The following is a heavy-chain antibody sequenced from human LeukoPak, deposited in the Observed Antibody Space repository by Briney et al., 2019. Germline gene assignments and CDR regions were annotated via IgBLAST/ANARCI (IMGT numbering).Heavy chain of an antibody. CDR3: ARVGGWYNWNDGYFDY. CDR2: INHSGST. J-gene: IGHJ4*02. D-gene: IGHD1-20*01. CDR1: GGSFSGYY. V-gene: IGHV4-34*01. Sequence: SETLSLTCAVYGGSFSGYYWSWIRQPPGKGLEWIGEINHSGSTNYNPSLKSRVTISVDTSKNQFSLKLSSVTAADTAVYYCARVGGWYNWNDGYFDYWGQGTLVTVSS.